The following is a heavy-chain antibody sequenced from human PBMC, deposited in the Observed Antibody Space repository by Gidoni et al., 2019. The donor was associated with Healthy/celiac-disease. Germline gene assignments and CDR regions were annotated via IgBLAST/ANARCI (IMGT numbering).Heavy chain of an antibody. CDR1: GGTFSSYT. CDR2: IIPILGIA. V-gene: IGHV1-69*02. D-gene: IGHD3-10*01. J-gene: IGHJ3*02. CDR3: ARALHYYGSGSDYNDDAFDI. Sequence: QVQLVQSGAAVQKPGSSVKVSCKASGGTFSSYTISWVRQAPGQGLEWMGRIIPILGIANYAQKFQGRVTITADKATSTAYMELSSLRSEDTAVYYCARALHYYGSGSDYNDDAFDIWGQGTMVTVSS.